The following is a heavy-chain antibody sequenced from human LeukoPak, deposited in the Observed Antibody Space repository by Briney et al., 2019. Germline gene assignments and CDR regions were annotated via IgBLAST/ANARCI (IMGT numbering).Heavy chain of an antibody. D-gene: IGHD2-2*01. J-gene: IGHJ6*03. V-gene: IGHV3-7*01. CDR1: GFTLSSYW. CDR2: IKQDGSEK. CDR3: ASRSARGYQYHYIDV. Sequence: GGSLRLSCAASGFTLSSYWMSWVRQAPGKGLEWVANIKQDGSEKYYVDSVKGRFTISRDNAKNSLYLQMNSLRAEDTAVYYCASRSARGYQYHYIDVWGKGTTVTVSS.